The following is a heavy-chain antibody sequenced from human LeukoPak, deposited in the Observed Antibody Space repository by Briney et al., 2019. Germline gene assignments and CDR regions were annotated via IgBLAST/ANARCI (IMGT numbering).Heavy chain of an antibody. CDR3: ARVRDYGGNGFDY. CDR2: IHYSGST. J-gene: IGHJ4*02. V-gene: IGHV4-59*01. Sequence: SETLSLTCTVSGGSISYYYWSWIRQPPGKGLEWIGYIHYSGSTNYSPSLKSRVTISVDTSKNQFSLKLSSVTAADTAVYYCARVRDYGGNGFDYWGQGTLVTVSS. D-gene: IGHD4-23*01. CDR1: GGSISYYY.